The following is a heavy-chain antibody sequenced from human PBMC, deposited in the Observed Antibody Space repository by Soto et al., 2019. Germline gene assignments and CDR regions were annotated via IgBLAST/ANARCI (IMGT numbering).Heavy chain of an antibody. Sequence: QVQLVQSGAEVKKPGSSVNVSCKASGGTFSRYTISWVRLAHGQGHEWMGRIIPILGIANYAQKFQGRVTITADKSMSTASIELCSLRSEDTSVYYCAIDEASSYPDYYYDYYLDVWGKGTTVTVSS. CDR1: GGTFSRYT. V-gene: IGHV1-69*08. CDR2: IIPILGIA. J-gene: IGHJ6*03. CDR3: AIDEASSYPDYYYDYYLDV. D-gene: IGHD6-6*01.